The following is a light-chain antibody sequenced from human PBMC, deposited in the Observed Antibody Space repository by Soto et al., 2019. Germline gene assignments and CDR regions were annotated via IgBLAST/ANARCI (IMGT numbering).Light chain of an antibody. V-gene: IGKV1-13*02. CDR1: QGITSA. Sequence: AIQLTQSPSSLSASVGDRVTITCRASQGITSALAWYQQKPGKAPKLLIYDASTLESGDSSRFSGSRSGTDFTLTISSLQPEDFATYTCQQFNSYPLTFGPGTKVDFK. J-gene: IGKJ3*01. CDR2: DAS. CDR3: QQFNSYPLT.